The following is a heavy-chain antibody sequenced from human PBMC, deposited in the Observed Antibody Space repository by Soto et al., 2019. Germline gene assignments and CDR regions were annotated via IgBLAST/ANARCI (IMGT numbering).Heavy chain of an antibody. CDR3: VRDYCDTSGYPNTFDM. CDR1: GFTLSRHT. D-gene: IGHD3-22*01. Sequence: PGGSLRLSCAASGFTLSRHTMNWVRQAPGKGLEWVSFIGSRTSDIYYADSVKGRFTISRDNAKNSLYLDLTRLRAEDTAVYFCVRDYCDTSGYPNTFDMWGQGTMVTVSS. CDR2: IGSRTSDI. V-gene: IGHV3-21*01. J-gene: IGHJ3*02.